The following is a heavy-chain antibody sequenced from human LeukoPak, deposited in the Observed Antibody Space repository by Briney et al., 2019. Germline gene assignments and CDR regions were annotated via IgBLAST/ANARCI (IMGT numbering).Heavy chain of an antibody. Sequence: GGSLRLSCAASGFTFSQAWMTWVRQAPGKGLVWVSRLNSEGSSISYADSVKGRFTISRDNAKNTLYPQMNSLGAEDTAVYYCARDLGGYQAYWGQGTLVTVSS. CDR3: ARDLGGYQAY. D-gene: IGHD3-22*01. V-gene: IGHV3-74*01. CDR2: LNSEGSSI. CDR1: GFTFSQAW. J-gene: IGHJ4*02.